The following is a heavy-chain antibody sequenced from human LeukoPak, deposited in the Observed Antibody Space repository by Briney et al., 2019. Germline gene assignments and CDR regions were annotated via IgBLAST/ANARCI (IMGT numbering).Heavy chain of an antibody. D-gene: IGHD6-13*01. V-gene: IGHV4-30-2*01. Sequence: SETLSLTCTVSGGSVDSSDYYWTWIRQPPGKGLEWIGYISHTGGTYYNSSLLSRVTISLDKSKNQFFLTLGSVTAADTAVYYCARDPYSSSWGYFDYWGQGTLVTVSS. CDR2: ISHTGGT. CDR3: ARDPYSSSWGYFDY. J-gene: IGHJ4*02. CDR1: GGSVDSSDYY.